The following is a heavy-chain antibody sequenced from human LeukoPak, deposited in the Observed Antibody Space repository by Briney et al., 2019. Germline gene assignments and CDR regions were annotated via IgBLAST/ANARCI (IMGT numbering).Heavy chain of an antibody. V-gene: IGHV3-30*04. CDR2: ISYDGSNR. Sequence: GGSLRLSCAASGFTFSNYAMHWVRQAPGKGLEWVAVISYDGSNRYYADSARGRFTISRDNSKNTLYLLMNSLRTEDTAVYYCAKASSYGSGNYYYYYMDVWGKGTTVTVSS. CDR3: AKASSYGSGNYYYYYMDV. CDR1: GFTFSNYA. D-gene: IGHD3-10*01. J-gene: IGHJ6*03.